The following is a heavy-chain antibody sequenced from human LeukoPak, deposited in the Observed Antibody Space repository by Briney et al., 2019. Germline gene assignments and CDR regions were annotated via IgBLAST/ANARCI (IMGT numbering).Heavy chain of an antibody. CDR3: ARWALYGGAANKNPGFDY. Sequence: GASVKVSCKASGYTFTSYDINWVRQATGQGLEWMGWMNPNSGNTGYAQKFQGRVTMTRNTSISTVYMELSSLRAEDTAVYYCARWALYGGAANKNPGFDYWGQGTLVTVSS. V-gene: IGHV1-8*01. CDR2: MNPNSGNT. D-gene: IGHD1/OR15-1a*01. CDR1: GYTFTSYD. J-gene: IGHJ4*02.